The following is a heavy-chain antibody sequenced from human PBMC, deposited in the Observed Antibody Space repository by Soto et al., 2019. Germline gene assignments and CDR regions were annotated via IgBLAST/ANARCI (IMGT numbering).Heavy chain of an antibody. J-gene: IGHJ3*02. CDR1: GGSISSGDYY. CDR3: ASYTGGGWGDYYDSSGYEGAFDI. CDR2: IYYSGST. Sequence: SETLSLTCTVSGGSISSGDYYGSLILQPPGKGLEWIGYIYYSGSTYYNPSLKSRVTISVDTSKNQFSLKLRSVTAADTAVYYCASYTGGGWGDYYDSSGYEGAFDIWGQGTMVTVSS. D-gene: IGHD3-22*01. V-gene: IGHV4-30-4*01.